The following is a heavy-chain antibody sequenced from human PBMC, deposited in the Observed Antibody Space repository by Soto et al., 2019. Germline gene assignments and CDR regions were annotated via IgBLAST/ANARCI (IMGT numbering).Heavy chain of an antibody. CDR3: ASTSGSFDGHDAFDI. J-gene: IGHJ3*02. V-gene: IGHV4-59*01. CDR1: GGSISSYY. CDR2: IYYSGST. Sequence: SETLSLTCTVSGGSISSYYWSWIRQPPGKGLEWIGYIYYSGSTNYNPSLKSRVTISVDTSKNQFSLKLSSVTAADTAVYSCASTSGSFDGHDAFDIWGQGTMVTVSS. D-gene: IGHD1-26*01.